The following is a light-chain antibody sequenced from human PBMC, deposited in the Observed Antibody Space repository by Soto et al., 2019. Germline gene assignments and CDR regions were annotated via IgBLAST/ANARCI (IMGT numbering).Light chain of an antibody. CDR1: QSVGSY. CDR2: DAS. V-gene: IGKV3-11*01. Sequence: EIVLIQSPATLSLSPVERATLSCRASQSVGSYLAWYQHKPGQAPRLLISDASNRATGIPARFSGSGSETDFTLTIRSLEPEDSAVYYCQQRSNWPSLTCGGGTKGDIK. J-gene: IGKJ4*01. CDR3: QQRSNWPSLT.